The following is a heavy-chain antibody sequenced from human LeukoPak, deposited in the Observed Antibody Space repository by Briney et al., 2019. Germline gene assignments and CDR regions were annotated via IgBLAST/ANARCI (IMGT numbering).Heavy chain of an antibody. J-gene: IGHJ4*02. CDR3: ARHAPYSNYALDY. CDR2: IYYSGIT. CDR1: DGSISTYF. V-gene: IGHV4-59*08. D-gene: IGHD4-11*01. Sequence: PSETLSLTCTVSDGSISTYFWSWIRQPPGKGLEWIGYIYYSGITNYNPSLKSRVTISVDTSKNQLSLKLSSVTAADTAVYYCARHAPYSNYALDYWGQGTLVTVSS.